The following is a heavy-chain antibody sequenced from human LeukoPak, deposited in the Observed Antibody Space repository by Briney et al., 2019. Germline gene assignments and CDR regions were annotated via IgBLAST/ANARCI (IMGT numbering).Heavy chain of an antibody. D-gene: IGHD4-23*01. J-gene: IGHJ6*02. CDR1: GFTFSSYS. Sequence: PGGSLRLSCAASGFTFSSYSMNWVRQAPGKGLERVSYISSSSNSIYYADSVKGRFTISRDNSKNTLYLQMNSLRAEDTAVYYCAKDLNYGGDYGMDVWGQGTTVTVSS. CDR3: AKDLNYGGDYGMDV. CDR2: ISSSSNSI. V-gene: IGHV3-48*01.